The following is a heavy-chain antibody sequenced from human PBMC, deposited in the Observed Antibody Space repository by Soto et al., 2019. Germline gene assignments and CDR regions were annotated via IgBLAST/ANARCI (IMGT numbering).Heavy chain of an antibody. J-gene: IGHJ6*03. D-gene: IGHD3-3*01. CDR2: MNPNSGNT. CDR3: ARGKRLDYDLWSVYYYYYYYDIDV. Sequence: ASVKVSCKASGYTFTSYDINWVRQATGQGLEWMGWMNPNSGNTGYAQKFQGRVTMTRNTSISTAYMELSSLRSEDTAVYYWARGKRLDYDLWSVYYYYYYYDIDVWG. V-gene: IGHV1-8*01. CDR1: GYTFTSYD.